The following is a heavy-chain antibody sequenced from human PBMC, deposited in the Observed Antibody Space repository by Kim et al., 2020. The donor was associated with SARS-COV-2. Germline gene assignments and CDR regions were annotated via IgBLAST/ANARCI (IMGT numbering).Heavy chain of an antibody. CDR2: VNNNNNP. CDR1: GFTFSRRA. Sequence: GGSLRLSCAASGFTFSRRAMSWVRQVPGKGLEWIASVNNNNNPYYADSVKGRFTVFRDITKDTIYLQMKSLRADDTALYYCATDHHSRGLPTFDSWGEG. D-gene: IGHD5-12*01. V-gene: IGHV3-23*05. J-gene: IGHJ4*02. CDR3: ATDHHSRGLPTFDS.